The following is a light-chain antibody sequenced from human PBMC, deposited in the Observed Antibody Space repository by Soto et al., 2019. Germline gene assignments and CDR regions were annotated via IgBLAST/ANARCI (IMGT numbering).Light chain of an antibody. CDR1: QSLVHSDGNTY. J-gene: IGKJ1*01. CDR2: NVS. CDR3: MQAKQSTWT. Sequence: DIVMTQTPLSSPVTLGQAASISCRSSQSLVHSDGNTYLSWFHQRPGQPPRLLIYNVSDRFSGVPERFRGSGAGTDFTLTISRVEAEDVVLYYCMQAKQSTWTFGQGTKVEIK. V-gene: IGKV2-24*01.